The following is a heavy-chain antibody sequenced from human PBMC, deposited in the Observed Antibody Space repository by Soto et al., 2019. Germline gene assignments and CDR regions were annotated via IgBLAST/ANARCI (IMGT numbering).Heavy chain of an antibody. CDR1: GFTFSSYG. D-gene: IGHD2-2*01. J-gene: IGHJ6*02. V-gene: IGHV3-30*18. CDR2: ISYDGSNK. CDR3: AKERRQVVPAAKTMRYYGMDV. Sequence: GGSLRLSCAASGFTFSSYGMHWVRQAPGKVLEWVAVISYDGSNKYYADSVKGRFTISRDNSKNTLYLQMNSLRAEDTAVYYCAKERRQVVPAAKTMRYYGMDVWGQGTTVTVSS.